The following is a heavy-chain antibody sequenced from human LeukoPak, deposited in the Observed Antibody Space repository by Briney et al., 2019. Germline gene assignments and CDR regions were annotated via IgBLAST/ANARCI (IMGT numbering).Heavy chain of an antibody. D-gene: IGHD6-19*01. CDR3: ARVKGSGWYPFDY. Sequence: GSSVKVSCKASGGTFSSYTISWVRQAPGQGLEWMGRINPNSGGTNYAQKFQGRVTMTRDTSISTAYMELSRLRSDDTAVYYCARVKGSGWYPFDYWGQGTLVTVSS. CDR1: GGTFSSYT. CDR2: INPNSGGT. V-gene: IGHV1-2*06. J-gene: IGHJ4*02.